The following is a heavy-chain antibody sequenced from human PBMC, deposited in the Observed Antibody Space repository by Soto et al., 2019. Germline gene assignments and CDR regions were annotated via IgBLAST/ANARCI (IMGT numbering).Heavy chain of an antibody. V-gene: IGHV3-30-3*01. CDR2: ISDDGSNK. J-gene: IGHJ2*01. Sequence: QVQLVESGGGVVQPGRSLRLSCAASGFTFSSYAMHWVRQAPGKGLEWVAVISDDGSNKYYADSVKGRFTISRDNSKNTLYLQMNSLRAEDTAVYYCATLSYGDRLAYWYFDLWGRGTLVTVSS. CDR1: GFTFSSYA. D-gene: IGHD4-17*01. CDR3: ATLSYGDRLAYWYFDL.